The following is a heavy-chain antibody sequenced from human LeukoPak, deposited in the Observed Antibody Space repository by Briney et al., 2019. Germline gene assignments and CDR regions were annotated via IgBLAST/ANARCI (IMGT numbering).Heavy chain of an antibody. CDR3: ANFKAAAADY. V-gene: IGHV3-30*02. CDR1: GFTFSSYA. J-gene: IGHJ4*02. Sequence: GGSLRLSCAASGFTFSSYAMDWVRQAPGKGLEWVAFIRSDGSNKYYADSVKGRFTISRDNSKNTLYLQMNSQRAEDTAVYYCANFKAAAADYWGQGTLVTVSS. CDR2: IRSDGSNK. D-gene: IGHD6-13*01.